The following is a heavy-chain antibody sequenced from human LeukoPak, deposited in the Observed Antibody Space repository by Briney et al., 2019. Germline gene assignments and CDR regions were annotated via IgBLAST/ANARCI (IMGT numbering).Heavy chain of an antibody. CDR2: IWHDGSNK. J-gene: IGHJ4*02. V-gene: IGHV3-30*02. Sequence: PGGSLRLSCAASGFTFSSYGMYWVRQAPGKGLEWVAFIWHDGSNKYQADSVKGRFTISRDNSKNTLYLQMNSLRAEDTAVYYCARDPGVTMVRGVIITPYFDYWGQGTLVTVSS. D-gene: IGHD3-10*01. CDR3: ARDPGVTMVRGVIITPYFDY. CDR1: GFTFSSYG.